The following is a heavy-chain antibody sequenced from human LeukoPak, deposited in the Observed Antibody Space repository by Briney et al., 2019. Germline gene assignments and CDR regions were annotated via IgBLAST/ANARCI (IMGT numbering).Heavy chain of an antibody. CDR3: ARGDYDILTGYYNDFDY. D-gene: IGHD3-9*01. J-gene: IGHJ4*02. V-gene: IGHV3-33*01. CDR2: IWYDGSNK. CDR1: GFTFSSYD. Sequence: GGSLRLSCAASGFTFSSYDMHWVRQAPGKGLEWVAVIWYDGSNKYYADSVKGRFTISRDNSKNTLYLQMNSLRAEDTAVYYCARGDYDILTGYYNDFDYWGQGTLVTVSS.